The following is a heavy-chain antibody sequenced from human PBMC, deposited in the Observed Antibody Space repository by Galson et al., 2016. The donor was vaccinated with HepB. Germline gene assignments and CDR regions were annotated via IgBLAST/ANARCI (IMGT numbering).Heavy chain of an antibody. CDR3: TRLEEWFGDPRFDP. CDR1: GGSISSGTYH. CDR2: IHYGGTV. D-gene: IGHD3-10*01. J-gene: IGHJ5*02. V-gene: IGHV4-39*01. Sequence: ETLSLTCSVSGGSISSGTYHWGWIRQPPGKGLEWIGNIHYGGTVYYNPSLQSRVSLSVDTSKYQVSLKMTSVTAADTAVYYCTRLEEWFGDPRFDPWGQGTLLTVSS.